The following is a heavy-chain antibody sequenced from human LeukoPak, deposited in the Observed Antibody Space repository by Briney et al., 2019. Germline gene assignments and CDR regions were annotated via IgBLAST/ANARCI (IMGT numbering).Heavy chain of an antibody. J-gene: IGHJ4*02. V-gene: IGHV3-7*01. CDR1: GFTFTSAW. CDR2: MNEDGSGR. D-gene: IGHD1/OR15-1a*01. CDR3: ARDTGTNGKVDY. Sequence: GGSLRLSCAASGFTFTSAWMSWLRQTPEKGLEWVAHMNEDGSGRFYVDSAKGRFTISRDDTQNSVYLQMNSLRAEDTAVYYCARDTGTNGKVDYWGQGTLVTVSS.